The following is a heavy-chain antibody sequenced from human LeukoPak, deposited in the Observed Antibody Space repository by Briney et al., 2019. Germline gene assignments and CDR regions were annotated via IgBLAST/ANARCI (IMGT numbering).Heavy chain of an antibody. CDR3: ARDGGYSGFDTDC. Sequence: GGSLRLSCSASGFTFRTYSMKWVRQAPGKGLEWVSYISDSSAMYYADSVRGRFTISRENDKNSLFLQMNSLRAEDTAVYYCARDGGYSGFDTDCWGQGTLVTVSS. CDR2: ISDSSAM. D-gene: IGHD5-12*01. V-gene: IGHV3-48*01. J-gene: IGHJ4*02. CDR1: GFTFRTYS.